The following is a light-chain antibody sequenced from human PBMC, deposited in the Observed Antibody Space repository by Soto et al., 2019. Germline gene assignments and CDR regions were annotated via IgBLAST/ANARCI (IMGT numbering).Light chain of an antibody. CDR2: EVT. CDR3: SSFTSSSTWV. V-gene: IGLV2-14*01. Sequence: QYVLTQPASLSGSPGQSITISCTGTSSDIGGHNYVSWYRHHPGKAPQLVIYEVTNRPSGVSNRFSGSKSDNTASLTISGLQTEDEADYYCSSFTSSSTWVFGGGTKLTVL. J-gene: IGLJ3*02. CDR1: SSDIGGHNY.